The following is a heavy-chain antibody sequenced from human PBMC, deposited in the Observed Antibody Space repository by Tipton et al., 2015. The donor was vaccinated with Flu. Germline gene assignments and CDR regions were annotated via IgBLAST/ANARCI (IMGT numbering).Heavy chain of an antibody. Sequence: TLSLTRTVSGGSISSYYWSWIRQPPGKGLEWIGYIYYSGSTNYNPSLKSRVTISVDTSKNQFSLKLSSVTAADTAVYYCARELNYGMDVWGQGTTVTVSS. CDR3: ARELNYGMDV. CDR1: GGSISSYY. CDR2: IYYSGST. V-gene: IGHV4-59*01. J-gene: IGHJ6*02.